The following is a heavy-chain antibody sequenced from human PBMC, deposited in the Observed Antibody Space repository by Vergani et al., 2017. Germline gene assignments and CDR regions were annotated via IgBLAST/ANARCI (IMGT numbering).Heavy chain of an antibody. V-gene: IGHV3-15*01. D-gene: IGHD3-16*01. J-gene: IGHJ4*02. CDR3: ATIGYRRLGYYFDY. Sequence: EVQLVESGGGLVKPGGSLRLSCAASGFTFSNAWMGWVRQAPGKGLEWIGRIRSKNDGGTADYAAPLKGRFTISRDDSKDSAFLLVNNLKTEDTAVYYCATIGYRRLGYYFDYWGQGILVTVSS. CDR2: IRSKNDGGTA. CDR1: GFTFSNAW.